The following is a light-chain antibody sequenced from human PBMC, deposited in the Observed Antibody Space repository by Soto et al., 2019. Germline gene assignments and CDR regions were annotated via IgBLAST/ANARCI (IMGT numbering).Light chain of an antibody. Sequence: ENVLTQSPGTLSLSPEERATLSCRASQSVSSSYLAWYQQKPGQAPRLLIYGASSRATGIPDRFSGSGSGTDFTLTISRLEPEDFAVYYCQQYGTAPWTFGQGTKVDI. CDR1: QSVSSSY. J-gene: IGKJ1*01. V-gene: IGKV3-20*01. CDR2: GAS. CDR3: QQYGTAPWT.